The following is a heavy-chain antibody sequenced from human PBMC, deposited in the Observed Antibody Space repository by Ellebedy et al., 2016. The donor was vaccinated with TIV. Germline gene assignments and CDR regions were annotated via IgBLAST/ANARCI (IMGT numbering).Heavy chain of an antibody. J-gene: IGHJ5*02. CDR3: TRYDYGDSGGWFDP. CDR1: GFNFGDYG. Sequence: GGSLRLXCRVSGFNFGDYGMTWFRQAPGKGPEWVGFIRSNTFGGTTEYAASVEGRFIISRDDSESVMYLQMNSLRTEDTGVYYCTRYDYGDSGGWFDPWGQGTLVTVSS. CDR2: IRSNTFGGTT. V-gene: IGHV3-49*03. D-gene: IGHD4-17*01.